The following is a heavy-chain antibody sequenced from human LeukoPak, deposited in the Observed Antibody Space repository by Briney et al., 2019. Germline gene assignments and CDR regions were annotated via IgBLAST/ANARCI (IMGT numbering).Heavy chain of an antibody. CDR2: ISYDGSNK. V-gene: IGHV3-30*03. CDR3: ARGAIAYDAFDI. D-gene: IGHD6-13*01. Sequence: GGSLRLSCAASGFTFSNYGMHWVRQAPGKGLEWVAVISYDGSNKYYADSVKGRFTISRDTSKNTLYLQMSSLRAEDTAVYYCARGAIAYDAFDIWGQGTMVTVSS. J-gene: IGHJ3*02. CDR1: GFTFSNYG.